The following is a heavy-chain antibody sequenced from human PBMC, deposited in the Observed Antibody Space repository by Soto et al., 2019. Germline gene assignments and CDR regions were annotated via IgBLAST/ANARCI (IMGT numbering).Heavy chain of an antibody. CDR2: IRGRAHGGTT. J-gene: IGHJ5*02. Sequence: EVQLVESGGGLVKPGESLRLYCAASGFTFINAWLSWVRQAPGKRLEWVGRIRGRAHGGTTDYAAPVNGRFTVSRDDSQNMVFLQMNSLRTEDTALYYCVTHLNSYDPGRRSAWAQGTLVTVSS. CDR1: GFTFINAW. V-gene: IGHV3-15*01. D-gene: IGHD3-10*01. CDR3: VTHLNSYDPGRRSA.